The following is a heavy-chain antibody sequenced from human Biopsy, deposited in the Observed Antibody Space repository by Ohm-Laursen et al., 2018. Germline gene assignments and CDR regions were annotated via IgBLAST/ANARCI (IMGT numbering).Heavy chain of an antibody. CDR2: ISYNERT. D-gene: IGHD3-9*01. CDR3: VREPKTGTAEAWYFDL. Sequence: TLFLTCSVSGASVKTSGYFWAWIRQRPGKGLEWIGNISYNERTHYNPSLTSRLAISFDTSNNRISLQLRSVSVADTAVYYCVREPKTGTAEAWYFDLWGRGSPVTVPS. V-gene: IGHV4-31*03. CDR1: GASVKTSGYF. J-gene: IGHJ2*01.